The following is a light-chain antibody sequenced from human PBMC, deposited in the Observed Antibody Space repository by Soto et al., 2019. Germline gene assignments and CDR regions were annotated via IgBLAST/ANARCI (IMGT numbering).Light chain of an antibody. J-gene: IGLJ3*02. CDR1: RSDVGGYNL. Sequence: QSALTQPASVSGSPGQSITMSCTGSRSDVGGYNLVSWYQQHPGKAPKLMIYEVSKRPSGVSNRFSGSKSGNTASLTISGLQAEDEADYYCCSYAGFKFSGVFGGGTKLTVL. V-gene: IGLV2-23*02. CDR2: EVS. CDR3: CSYAGFKFSGV.